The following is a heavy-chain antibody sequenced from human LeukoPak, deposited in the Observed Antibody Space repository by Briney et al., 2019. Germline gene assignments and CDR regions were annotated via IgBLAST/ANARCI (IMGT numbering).Heavy chain of an antibody. D-gene: IGHD2-2*01. V-gene: IGHV3-66*01. CDR1: GFTVSGNY. CDR2: ISGDGTT. CDR3: ARDVPPYSTSPWGLDV. Sequence: GGSLRLSCAASGFTVSGNYISWARQAPGRGLEWVSLISGDGTTYYADPVKGRFTISRDNSKNTVYLQMNSLRAEDTAVYYCARDVPPYSTSPWGLDVWGQGTTVTVSS. J-gene: IGHJ6*02.